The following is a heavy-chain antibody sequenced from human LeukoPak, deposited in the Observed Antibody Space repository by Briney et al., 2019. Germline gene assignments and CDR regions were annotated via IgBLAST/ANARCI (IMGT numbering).Heavy chain of an antibody. V-gene: IGHV4-61*01. J-gene: IGHJ4*02. CDR3: ARVQDDRSGTFDY. CDR2: MSPSGTT. CDR1: GDSVSSGNYY. Sequence: SGTLSLTCTVSGDSVSSGNYYLSWIRQPPGKGLDWITYMSPSGTTKYNPSLKSRVTTSVDTSRTQFSLRLSSVTAADTAVYYCARVQDDRSGTFDYWGQGILVTVSS. D-gene: IGHD3-22*01.